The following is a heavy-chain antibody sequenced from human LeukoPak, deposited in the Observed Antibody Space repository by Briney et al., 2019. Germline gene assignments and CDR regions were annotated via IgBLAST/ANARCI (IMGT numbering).Heavy chain of an antibody. CDR2: INPNSGGT. V-gene: IGHV1-2*02. Sequence: GASVKVSCKASGYTFTGYYMHWVRQAPGQGLEWMGWINPNSGGTNYAQKFQGRVTMTRDTSISTAYMELSRLRSDDTAVYYCARVVVEAYYYYYMDVWGKGTTVTVSS. J-gene: IGHJ6*03. CDR1: GYTFTGYY. CDR3: ARVVVEAYYYYYMDV. D-gene: IGHD2-2*01.